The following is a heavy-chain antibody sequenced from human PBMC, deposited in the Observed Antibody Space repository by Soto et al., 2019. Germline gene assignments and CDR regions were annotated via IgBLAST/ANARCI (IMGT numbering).Heavy chain of an antibody. CDR1: GGSISSSSYY. D-gene: IGHD6-6*01. Sequence: SETLSLTCTVSGGSISSSSYYWGWIRQPPGKGLEWIGGIYYSGSTYYNPSLKSRVTISVDTSKNQFSLKLSSVTAADTAVYYCASRQLVVGEVNWFDPWGQGTLVTVSS. CDR2: IYYSGST. CDR3: ASRQLVVGEVNWFDP. V-gene: IGHV4-39*01. J-gene: IGHJ5*02.